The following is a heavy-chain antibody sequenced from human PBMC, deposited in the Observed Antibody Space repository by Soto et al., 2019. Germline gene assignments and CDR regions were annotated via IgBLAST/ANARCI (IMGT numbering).Heavy chain of an antibody. D-gene: IGHD3-9*01. V-gene: IGHV4-39*01. Sequence: ETLSLTCTVAGECISESDYSWGWLRQPPGGGREWLGSIHYRETTYYSSSLKGRATISVDTSQTLISRNLKSATAADTAVYFCARARGQRYRNAFLVWGQGTMVTVSS. J-gene: IGHJ3*01. CDR3: ARARGQRYRNAFLV. CDR2: IHYRETT. CDR1: GECISESDYS.